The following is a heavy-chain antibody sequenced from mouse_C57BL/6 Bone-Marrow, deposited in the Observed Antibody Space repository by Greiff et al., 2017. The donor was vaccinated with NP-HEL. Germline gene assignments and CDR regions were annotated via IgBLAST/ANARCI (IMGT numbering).Heavy chain of an antibody. CDR3: ALYYDYDGYFDV. D-gene: IGHD2-4*01. J-gene: IGHJ1*03. Sequence: VHVKQSVAELVRPGASVKLSCTASGFNIKNTYMHWVKQRPEQGLEWIGRIDPANGNTKYAPKFQGKATITADTSSNTAYLQLSSLTSEDTAIYYCALYYDYDGYFDVWGTGTTVTVSS. V-gene: IGHV14-3*01. CDR1: GFNIKNTY. CDR2: IDPANGNT.